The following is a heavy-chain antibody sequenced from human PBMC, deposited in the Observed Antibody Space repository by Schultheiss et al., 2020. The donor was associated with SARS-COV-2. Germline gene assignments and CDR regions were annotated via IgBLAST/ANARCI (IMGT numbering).Heavy chain of an antibody. CDR3: ARQRLGSSSFPDY. V-gene: IGHV5-51*01. CDR1: GYSFDTYW. J-gene: IGHJ4*02. CDR2: IYPSDSDV. D-gene: IGHD6-6*01. Sequence: GESLKISCKASGYSFDTYWIAWVRQVPGKGLEWMGFIYPSDSDVRYSPSFQGQVAISVDKSINTAYLQWSSLKASDTAMYYCARQRLGSSSFPDYWGQGTQVTVSS.